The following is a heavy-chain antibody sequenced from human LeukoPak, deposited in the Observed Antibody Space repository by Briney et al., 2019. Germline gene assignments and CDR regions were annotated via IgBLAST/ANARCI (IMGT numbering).Heavy chain of an antibody. V-gene: IGHV1-2*02. D-gene: IGHD6-13*01. CDR1: GYTFTCYY. CDR3: AKVIAGTVAFDI. J-gene: IGHJ3*02. CDR2: INPNGGGT. Sequence: ASVKVSCKASGYTFTCYYIHWVRHAPGQGLEWMGWINPNGGGTNYIQKFQGRVTMSRDTSISTAYMELSRLRSDDTAIYYCAKVIAGTVAFDIWGQGTMVTVSS.